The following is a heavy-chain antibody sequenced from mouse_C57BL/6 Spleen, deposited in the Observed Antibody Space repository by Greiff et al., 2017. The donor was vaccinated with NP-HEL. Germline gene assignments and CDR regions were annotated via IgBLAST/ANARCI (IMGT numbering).Heavy chain of an antibody. J-gene: IGHJ2*01. CDR2: IDPSDSYT. CDR3: ARGTTVVGLDY. D-gene: IGHD1-1*01. V-gene: IGHV1-69*01. Sequence: QVQLQQPGAELVMPGASVKLSCKASGYTFTSYWMHWVKQRPGQGLEWIGEIDPSDSYTNYNQKFKGKSTLTVDKSSSTAYMQLSSLTSEDSAVYYCARGTTVVGLDYWGQGTTLTVSS. CDR1: GYTFTSYW.